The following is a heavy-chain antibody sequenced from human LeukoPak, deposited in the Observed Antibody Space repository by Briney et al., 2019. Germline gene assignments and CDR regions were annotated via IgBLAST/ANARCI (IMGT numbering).Heavy chain of an antibody. D-gene: IGHD1-1*01. CDR3: ARFIPHYNIDY. V-gene: IGHV3-66*01. Sequence: LSGGSLRLSCAASGFTVSSNYMSWVRQAPGKGLEWVSVIYSGGSTYYADSVKGRFTISRDNSKNTLYLQMISLRAEDTAVYYCARFIPHYNIDYWWQGTLVTVSS. CDR1: GFTVSSNY. CDR2: IYSGGST. J-gene: IGHJ4*02.